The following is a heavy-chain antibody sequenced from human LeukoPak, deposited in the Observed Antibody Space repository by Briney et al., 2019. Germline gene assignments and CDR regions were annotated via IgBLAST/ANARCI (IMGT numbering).Heavy chain of an antibody. CDR3: ARANPYYFDY. J-gene: IGHJ4*02. Sequence: PGGSLRLSCAASGFTFSSYAMHWVRQAPGKGLEYVSAISSNGGSTYYANSVKCRFTISRDNSKNTLYLQMGSLRAEDMAVYYCARANPYYFDYWGQGTLVTVSS. V-gene: IGHV3-64*01. CDR2: ISSNGGST. CDR1: GFTFSSYA.